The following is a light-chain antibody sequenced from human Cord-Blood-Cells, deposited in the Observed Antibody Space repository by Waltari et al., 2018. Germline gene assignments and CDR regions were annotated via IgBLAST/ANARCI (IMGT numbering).Light chain of an antibody. CDR1: SSDVGCSHY. V-gene: IGLV2-11*01. CDR3: CSYAGSYTVV. J-gene: IGLJ2*01. Sequence: QSALTQPRPVSGSPGQSVTISCTGTSSDVGCSHYVSWYQQHPGKAPKLMIYDVSKRPSGVPDRFSGSKSGNTASLTISGLQAEDEADYYCCSYAGSYTVVFGGGTKLTVL. CDR2: DVS.